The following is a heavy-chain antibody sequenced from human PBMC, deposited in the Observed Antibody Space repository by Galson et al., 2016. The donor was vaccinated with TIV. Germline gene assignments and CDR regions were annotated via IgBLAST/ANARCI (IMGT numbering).Heavy chain of an antibody. V-gene: IGHV1-18*04. CDR1: GYTFRNYG. CDR3: ARDRGSMTMILVVDYHYGMDV. D-gene: IGHD3-22*01. CDR2: ISSYNGDT. J-gene: IGHJ6*02. Sequence: QSGAEVKKPGESLKISCKASGYTFRNYGFSWVRQAPGQGLEWLGWISSYNGDTNYAHNLRGRLTMTTDSSTTTASMELRSLRSDDTAVYVCARDRGSMTMILVVDYHYGMDVWGQGTTVTVSS.